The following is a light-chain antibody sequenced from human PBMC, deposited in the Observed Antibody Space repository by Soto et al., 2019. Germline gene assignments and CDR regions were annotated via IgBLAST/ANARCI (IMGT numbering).Light chain of an antibody. V-gene: IGLV2-14*03. Sequence: QSALPQPASVSGSPGQSITISCTGTSSDIGGYNYVSWYQQHRDRAPQLIIYDVTNRPSGVSNRCSGSKSGNTASLTISGLQAEDEADYYCTSYTSSDSYVLFGGGTTLNVL. CDR1: SSDIGGYNY. CDR2: DVT. J-gene: IGLJ2*01. CDR3: TSYTSSDSYVL.